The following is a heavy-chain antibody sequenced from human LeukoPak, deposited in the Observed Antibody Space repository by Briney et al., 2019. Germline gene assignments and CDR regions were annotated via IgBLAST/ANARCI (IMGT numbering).Heavy chain of an antibody. D-gene: IGHD5-12*01. CDR1: GGSISSYY. CDR3: ARRVGYDYYYYMDV. Sequence: SETLSLTCTVSGGSISSYYWSWIRQPPGKGLGWIGYIYTSGSTNYNPSLKSRVTISVDTSKNQFSLKLSSVTAADTAVYYCARRVGYDYYYYMDVWGKGTTVTVSS. J-gene: IGHJ6*03. V-gene: IGHV4-4*09. CDR2: IYTSGST.